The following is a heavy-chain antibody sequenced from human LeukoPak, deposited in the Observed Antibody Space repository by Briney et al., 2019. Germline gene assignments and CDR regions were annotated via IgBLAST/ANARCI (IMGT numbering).Heavy chain of an antibody. CDR3: ASDSSGYYSPLS. D-gene: IGHD3-22*01. CDR2: IIPIFGTA. J-gene: IGHJ4*02. Sequence: SGKVSCKASGGTFSSYAISWVRQAPGQGLEWMGGIIPIFGTANYAQKFQGRVTITTDESTSTAYMELSSLRSEDTAVYYCASDSSGYYSPLSCGQGTLVTVSS. CDR1: GGTFSSYA. V-gene: IGHV1-69*05.